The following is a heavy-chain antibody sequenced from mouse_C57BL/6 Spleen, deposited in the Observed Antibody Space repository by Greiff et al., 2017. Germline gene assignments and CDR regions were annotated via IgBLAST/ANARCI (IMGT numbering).Heavy chain of an antibody. CDR1: GYTFTSYT. CDR3: ELGSSGYVDAMDD. CDR2: INPSSGDT. J-gene: IGHJ4*01. D-gene: IGHD3-2*02. V-gene: IGHV1-4*01. Sequence: VQLQQSGAELVRPGASVKMSCKASGYTFTSYTMHWVKQRPGQGLEWIGYINPSSGDTKYTQKFKDKATLTADKSSSTAYMQLSSLTSEDSAVYDCELGSSGYVDAMDDWGQGTSVTVSS.